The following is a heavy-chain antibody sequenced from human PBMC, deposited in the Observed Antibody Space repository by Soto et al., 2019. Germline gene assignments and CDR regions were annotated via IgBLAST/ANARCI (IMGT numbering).Heavy chain of an antibody. CDR1: GYTFTSYG. J-gene: IGHJ4*02. CDR2: ISAYNGNT. V-gene: IGHV1-18*01. Sequence: ASVKVSCKASGYTFTSYGISWVRQAPGQGLEWMGWISAYNGNTNYAQKLQGRVTMTTDTSTSTAYMELRSLRSDDTAVYYCARAGDEYYYDSSGYYEDCWGQGTRVTVSS. CDR3: ARAGDEYYYDSSGYYEDC. D-gene: IGHD3-22*01.